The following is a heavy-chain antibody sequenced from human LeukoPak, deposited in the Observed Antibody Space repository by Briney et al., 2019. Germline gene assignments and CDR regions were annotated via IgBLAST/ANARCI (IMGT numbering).Heavy chain of an antibody. Sequence: GGSLRLSCAASGFTFSSYSMNWVRQAPGKGLEWVSSISSSSSYIYYADSVKGRFTISRDNAKNSLYLQMNSLRAEDTAVYYCARAPGGIRLVNWYFDLWGRGTLVTVSS. D-gene: IGHD6-19*01. CDR3: ARAPGGIRLVNWYFDL. CDR1: GFTFSSYS. V-gene: IGHV3-21*01. CDR2: ISSSSSYI. J-gene: IGHJ2*01.